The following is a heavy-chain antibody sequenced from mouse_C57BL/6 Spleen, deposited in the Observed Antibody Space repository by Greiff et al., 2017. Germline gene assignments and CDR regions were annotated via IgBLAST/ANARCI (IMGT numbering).Heavy chain of an antibody. CDR3: ARRPYNGNPHYVDD. CDR2: IDPSDSYT. V-gene: IGHV1-69*01. CDR1: GYTFTSYW. Sequence: QVQLQQPGAVLVMPGASVKLSCKASGYTFTSYWMHWVKQRPGQGLEWIGEIDPSDSYTNYNQKFKGTSTLTVDKSSSSAYMQLSSLTSEDAEDYYRARRPYNGNPHYVDDWGQGATLTVAS. D-gene: IGHD2-10*01. J-gene: IGHJ2*01.